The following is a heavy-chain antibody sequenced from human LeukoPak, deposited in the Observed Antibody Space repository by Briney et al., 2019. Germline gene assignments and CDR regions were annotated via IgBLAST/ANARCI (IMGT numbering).Heavy chain of an antibody. D-gene: IGHD6-13*01. CDR3: TRDLRLTSRYSSSPEDY. J-gene: IGHJ4*02. V-gene: IGHV3-49*03. CDR1: GFTFGDYA. CDR2: IRSKAYGGTT. Sequence: GGSLRLSCTASGFTFGDYAMSWFRQAPGKGLEWVGFIRSKAYGGTTEYAASVKGRFTISRDDSKSIAYLQMNSLKTEDTAVYYCTRDLRLTSRYSSSPEDYWGQGTLVTVSS.